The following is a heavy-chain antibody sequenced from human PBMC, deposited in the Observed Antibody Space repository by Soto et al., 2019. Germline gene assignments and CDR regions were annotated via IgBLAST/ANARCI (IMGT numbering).Heavy chain of an antibody. CDR2: ISGSGGST. CDR3: TTDSYITSIIVRFDY. CDR1: GFTFSSYA. V-gene: IGHV3-23*01. J-gene: IGHJ4*01. Sequence: GGSLRLSCAASGFTFSSYAMSWVRQAPGKGLEWVSAISGSGGSTYYADSVKGRFTISRDNSKNTLYLQMNSLKTEDTGIYYCTTDSYITSIIVRFDYWGHGTLVTVSS. D-gene: IGHD3-22*01.